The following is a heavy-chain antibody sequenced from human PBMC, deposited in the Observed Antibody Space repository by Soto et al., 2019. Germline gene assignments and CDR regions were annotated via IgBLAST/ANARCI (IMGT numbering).Heavy chain of an antibody. CDR3: ARHNYGSGSTYFDY. V-gene: IGHV4-4*02. Sequence: SETLSLTCAVSGGSISSSNWWSWVRQPPGKGLEWIGEIYHSGSTSYNPSLKSRVTISVDTSKNQFSLKLNSVTAADTAVYYCARHNYGSGSTYFDYWGQGTLVTVSS. CDR2: IYHSGST. CDR1: GGSISSSNW. J-gene: IGHJ4*02. D-gene: IGHD3-10*01.